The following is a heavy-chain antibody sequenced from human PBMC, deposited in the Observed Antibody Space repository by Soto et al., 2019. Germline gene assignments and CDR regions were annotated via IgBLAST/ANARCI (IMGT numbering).Heavy chain of an antibody. CDR1: GGSISRSNW. J-gene: IGHJ5*01. V-gene: IGHV4-4*02. CDR2: IYHSGST. CDR3: ARDSYCRSPSRYNWSDS. Sequence: PSETLSLTCAVSGGSISRSNWWSWVRQPPGKGLEWIGEIYHSGSTNYNPSLKSRVTISVDKSKNQFSLKLSSVTAADTAVYYCARDSYCRSPSRYNWSDSWGPRTLVSV. D-gene: IGHD2-2*01.